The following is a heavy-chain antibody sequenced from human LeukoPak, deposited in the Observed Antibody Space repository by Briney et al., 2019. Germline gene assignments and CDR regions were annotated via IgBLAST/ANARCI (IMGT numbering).Heavy chain of an antibody. V-gene: IGHV3-30*18. CDR3: AKGGYSVYDYLTPIDY. CDR1: GFTFSSYG. CDR2: ISYDGSNK. D-gene: IGHD5/OR15-5a*01. Sequence: GGSPRLSCAASGFTFSSYGMHWVRQAPGKGLEWVAVISYDGSNKYYADSVKGRFTISRDNSKNTLYLQMNSLRAEDTAVYYCAKGGYSVYDYLTPIDYWGQGTLVTVSS. J-gene: IGHJ4*02.